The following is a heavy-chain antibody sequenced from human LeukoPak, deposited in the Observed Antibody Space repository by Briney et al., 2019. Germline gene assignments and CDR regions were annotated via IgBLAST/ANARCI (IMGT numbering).Heavy chain of an antibody. V-gene: IGHV3-33*08. D-gene: IGHD2-2*01. CDR1: GFTFSSYG. J-gene: IGHJ6*02. Sequence: PGGSLRLSCAASGFTFSSYGMHWVRQAPGKGLEWVAVIWYDGSNKFYADSVKGRFTISRDNSKNTLYLQMNSLRAEDTAVYYCARDRVGGYCSSTSCPNYYYYGMDVWGQGTTVTVSS. CDR2: IWYDGSNK. CDR3: ARDRVGGYCSSTSCPNYYYYGMDV.